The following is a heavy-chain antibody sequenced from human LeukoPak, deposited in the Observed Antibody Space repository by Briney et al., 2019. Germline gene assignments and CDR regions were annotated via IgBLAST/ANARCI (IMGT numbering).Heavy chain of an antibody. CDR3: ARDRVAGYCSSTSCYYGFDY. D-gene: IGHD2-2*01. V-gene: IGHV3-30*04. CDR2: ISYDGSNK. CDR1: GFTFSSYA. Sequence: GGSLRLSWAASGFTFSSYAMHWVRQAPGKGLEWVAVISYDGSNKYYADSVKGRFTISRDNSKNTLYLQMNSLRAEDTAVYYCARDRVAGYCSSTSCYYGFDYWGQGTLVTVSS. J-gene: IGHJ4*02.